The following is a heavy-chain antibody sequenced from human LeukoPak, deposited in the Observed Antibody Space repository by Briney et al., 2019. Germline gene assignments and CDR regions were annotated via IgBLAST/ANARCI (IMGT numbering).Heavy chain of an antibody. V-gene: IGHV3-30*02. Sequence: WRSLRLSCAASGFIFSNYGMHWVRQAPGKGLEWVAFIRYDESNKFYADSVKGRFTISRDNSKSILFLQMNSLRAEDTAVYYCATMQWLEGVDWFDPWGQGTLVTVSS. J-gene: IGHJ5*02. D-gene: IGHD6-19*01. CDR1: GFIFSNYG. CDR2: IRYDESNK. CDR3: ATMQWLEGVDWFDP.